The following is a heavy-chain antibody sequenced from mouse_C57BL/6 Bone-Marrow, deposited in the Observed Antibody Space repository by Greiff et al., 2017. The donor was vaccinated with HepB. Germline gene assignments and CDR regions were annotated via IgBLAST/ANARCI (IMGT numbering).Heavy chain of an antibody. J-gene: IGHJ1*03. CDR2: ISSGGDYI. Sequence: EVKLVESGEGLVKPGGSLKLSCAASGFTFSSYAMSWVRQTPEKRLEWVAYISSGGDYIYYADTLKGRFTISRDNARNTLYLQMSSLKSEDTAMCYCTIYDARYFDVWGTGTTVTVSS. CDR3: TIYDARYFDV. CDR1: GFTFSSYA. D-gene: IGHD2-3*01. V-gene: IGHV5-9-1*02.